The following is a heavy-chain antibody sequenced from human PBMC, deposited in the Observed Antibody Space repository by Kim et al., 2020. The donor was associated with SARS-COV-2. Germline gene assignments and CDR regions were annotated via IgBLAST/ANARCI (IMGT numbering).Heavy chain of an antibody. D-gene: IGHD4-17*01. CDR2: IYPGDSDT. Sequence: GESLKISCEASGYTFTNYWIGWVRQKPGKGLEWMGIIYPGDSDTRYSPSFLGQVTISADKSISTAYLQWNSLKASDTAMYYCARPSGDNVFTWGQGTLLTVSS. J-gene: IGHJ5*02. CDR1: GYTFTNYW. CDR3: ARPSGDNVFT. V-gene: IGHV5-51*01.